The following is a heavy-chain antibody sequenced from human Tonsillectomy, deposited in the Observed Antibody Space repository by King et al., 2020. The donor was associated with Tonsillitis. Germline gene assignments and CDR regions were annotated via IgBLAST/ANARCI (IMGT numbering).Heavy chain of an antibody. V-gene: IGHV1-69*12. J-gene: IGHJ6*03. D-gene: IGHD3-22*01. CDR1: GGSFSSYA. Sequence: IQLVQSGAEVKKPGSSVKVSCKASGGSFSSYAISWVRQAPGQGLEWMGGIIPPFGTANYAQKFQGRVTITADESTSTAYMELSSLRSEDTAVYYCAGAHSSGYWAYNYYMDVWGKGTTVTVSS. CDR2: IIPPFGTA. CDR3: AGAHSSGYWAYNYYMDV.